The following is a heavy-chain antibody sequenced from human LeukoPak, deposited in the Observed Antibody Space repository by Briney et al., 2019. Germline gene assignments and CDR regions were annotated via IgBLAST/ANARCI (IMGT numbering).Heavy chain of an antibody. Sequence: SETLSLSCSVAGGSISSYYWSWIRQPPGERLGWSGYFYYSGSTNYNPSLKSRVTISVDTSKNQVCLKRSSLTAADTAVYYCAKDKKQQLVNYYYGMDVCGQGTTVTASS. D-gene: IGHD6-13*01. V-gene: IGHV4-59*12. CDR1: GGSISSYY. CDR2: FYYSGST. CDR3: AKDKKQQLVNYYYGMDV. J-gene: IGHJ6*02.